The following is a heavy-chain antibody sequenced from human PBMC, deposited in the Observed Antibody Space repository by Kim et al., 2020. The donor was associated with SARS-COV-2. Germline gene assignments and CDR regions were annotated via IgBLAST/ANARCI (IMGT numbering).Heavy chain of an antibody. CDR2: INHSGST. Sequence: SETLSLTCAVYGGSFNDFYWNWIRQSPGKGLEWIGEINHSGSTNYNPSLKSRLTISVDTPRNQFSLKLRSVTAADMAVYYFARGVRGEGYNSPWGQGTLVTVSS. D-gene: IGHD1-1*01. CDR3: ARGVRGEGYNSP. J-gene: IGHJ5*02. CDR1: GGSFNDFY. V-gene: IGHV4-34*01.